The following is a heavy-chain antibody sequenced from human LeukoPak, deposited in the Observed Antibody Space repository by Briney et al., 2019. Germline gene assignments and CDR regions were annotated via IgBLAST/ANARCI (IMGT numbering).Heavy chain of an antibody. Sequence: GGSLRLSCAASGFTFSSYAMHWVRQAPGKGLEWVAVISYDGSNKYYADSVKGRFTISRDNAKNSLCLQMNSLRVEDTAVYYCAKEGRSLQTYWGQGTLVTVSS. CDR1: GFTFSSYA. CDR3: AKEGRSLQTY. J-gene: IGHJ4*02. D-gene: IGHD5-24*01. V-gene: IGHV3-30*04. CDR2: ISYDGSNK.